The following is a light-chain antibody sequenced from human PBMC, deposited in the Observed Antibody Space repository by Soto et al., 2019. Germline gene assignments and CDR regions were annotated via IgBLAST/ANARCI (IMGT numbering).Light chain of an antibody. J-gene: IGKJ2*01. CDR2: GAS. CDR3: LQYNDWPPKQYT. Sequence: EIVMTQSPATLSVSPGERVTLSCRAGQSVSSDLAWYQYKPGQAPRLLIYGASTRATGTPARFSGSGSGTEFSLSISSLQSEDFAAYYCLQYNDWPPKQYTFGLTTKLEI. V-gene: IGKV3-15*01. CDR1: QSVSSD.